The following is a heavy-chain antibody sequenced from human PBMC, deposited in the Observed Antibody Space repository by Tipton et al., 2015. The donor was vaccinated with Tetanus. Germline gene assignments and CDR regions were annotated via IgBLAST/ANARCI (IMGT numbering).Heavy chain of an antibody. V-gene: IGHV3-21*01. J-gene: IGHJ4*02. Sequence: SLRLSCATSGFAFKSYTLNWVRQAPGKGLEWVSTINSRSTSIYYAESVKGRFTVSRDNANNSVYLQMNSLRAEDSAIYYCARDPVLGIGTHWGRGTLVPFSS. CDR3: ARDPVLGIGTH. CDR2: INSRSTSI. CDR1: GFAFKSYT. D-gene: IGHD2-21*01.